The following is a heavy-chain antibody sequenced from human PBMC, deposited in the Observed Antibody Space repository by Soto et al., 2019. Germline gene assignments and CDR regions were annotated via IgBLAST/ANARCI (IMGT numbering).Heavy chain of an antibody. CDR2: ISYDGSNK. Sequence: QLQLVESGGGVVQPGRCLRLSCAASGFTFSSYGMHWVRQAPGKGLEWVAVISYDGSNKYYADSVKGRFTISRDNSKNTLYLEMNSLRAEDMAVYYCAKDRGAIVVPAANLDYWGQGTLVTVSS. J-gene: IGHJ4*02. CDR1: GFTFSSYG. D-gene: IGHD2-2*01. V-gene: IGHV3-30*18. CDR3: AKDRGAIVVPAANLDY.